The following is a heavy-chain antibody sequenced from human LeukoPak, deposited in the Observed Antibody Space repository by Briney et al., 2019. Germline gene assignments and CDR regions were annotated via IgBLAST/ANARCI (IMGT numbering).Heavy chain of an antibody. D-gene: IGHD3-10*01. V-gene: IGHV4-39*01. CDR1: GGSISSSTYF. Sequence: PSETLSLTCTVSGGSISSSTYFWAWIRQPPGKGLEWIGSVYYSGSTDYNSSLKSRVTISVDTSKNQFSVKLSSVTAADTAVYYCARHEGPGSGRRRFDPWGQGTLVTVSS. CDR3: ARHEGPGSGRRRFDP. CDR2: VYYSGST. J-gene: IGHJ5*02.